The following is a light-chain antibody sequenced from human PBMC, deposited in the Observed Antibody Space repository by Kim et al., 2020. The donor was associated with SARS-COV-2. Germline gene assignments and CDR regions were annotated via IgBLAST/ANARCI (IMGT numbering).Light chain of an antibody. V-gene: IGLV3-1*01. CDR2: QDS. Sequence: SYELTQPPSVSVSPGQTASITCSGDKLGDKYACWYQKKPGQSPVLVIYQDSKRPSGIPERFSGSNSGNTATLTISGTQAMDEADYYCQAWDSSTFYVFGGGTQLTVL. J-gene: IGLJ3*02. CDR3: QAWDSSTFYV. CDR1: KLGDKY.